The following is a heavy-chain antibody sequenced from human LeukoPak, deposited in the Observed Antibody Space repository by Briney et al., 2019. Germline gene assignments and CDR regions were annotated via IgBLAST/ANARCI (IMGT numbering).Heavy chain of an antibody. J-gene: IGHJ4*02. CDR1: GFTFSSYA. Sequence: GGSLRLSCAASGFTFSSYAMHWVRHAPRKGLEWVAVISYDGSNKYYADSVKGRFTISRDNSKNTLYLQMNSLRAEDTAVYYCARDAKDSEYYYDSSGYYSPPFDWGQGTLVTVSS. CDR3: ARDAKDSEYYYDSSGYYSPPFD. V-gene: IGHV3-30*04. CDR2: ISYDGSNK. D-gene: IGHD3-22*01.